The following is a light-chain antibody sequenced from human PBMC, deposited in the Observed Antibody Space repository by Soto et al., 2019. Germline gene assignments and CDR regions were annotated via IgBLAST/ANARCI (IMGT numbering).Light chain of an antibody. V-gene: IGLV2-14*02. J-gene: IGLJ1*01. CDR3: SSYTTSNTRQIV. CDR1: SGDIGSYTL. CDR2: EAS. Sequence: QSALTQPASVSGSPGQSITISCTGTSGDIGSYTLVSWYQQHPGKAPKLMIYEASERPSGVSNRLSGSRSGNTASLTISGLQAEDEADYYCSSYTTSNTRQIVFGTGTKVTVL.